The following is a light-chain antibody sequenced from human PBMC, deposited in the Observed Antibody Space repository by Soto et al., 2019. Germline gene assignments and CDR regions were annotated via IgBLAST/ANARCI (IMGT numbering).Light chain of an antibody. CDR3: QQYNDLST. J-gene: IGKJ4*01. CDR2: KAS. Sequence: IQRTQSPSTLSSSLGYTVTITCRASQTIGTWLAWYQQKPAKAPKLLIYKASTLESGVPSRFSGSGSGTEFTLTISSLQADDFATYYCQQYNDLSTFGGGTNVDIK. CDR1: QTIGTW. V-gene: IGKV1-5*03.